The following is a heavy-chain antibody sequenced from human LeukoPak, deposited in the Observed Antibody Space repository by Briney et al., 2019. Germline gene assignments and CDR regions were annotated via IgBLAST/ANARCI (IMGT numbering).Heavy chain of an antibody. CDR1: GFTFNSYW. D-gene: IGHD1-26*01. J-gene: IGHJ4*02. Sequence: GGSLRLSCAASGFTFNSYWMSWVRQAPGKGLEWVSSITPSGDGTYYAASVKGRFTISRDNSKNTLYLQMDSLRADDTAKYYCAKDSPVATWWGQGTLVTVSS. CDR2: ITPSGDGT. V-gene: IGHV3-23*01. CDR3: AKDSPVATW.